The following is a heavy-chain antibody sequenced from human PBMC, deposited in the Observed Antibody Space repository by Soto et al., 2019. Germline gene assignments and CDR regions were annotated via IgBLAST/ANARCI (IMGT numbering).Heavy chain of an antibody. CDR3: ARDLEPHIVVVVAVYYYYGMDV. V-gene: IGHV3-30-3*01. J-gene: IGHJ6*02. D-gene: IGHD2-15*01. CDR2: ISYDGSNK. CDR1: GFTFSSYA. Sequence: TGGSLRLSCAASGFTFSSYAMHWVRQAPGKGLEWVAVISYDGSNKYYADSVKGRFTISRDNSKNTLYLQMNSLRAEDTAVYYCARDLEPHIVVVVAVYYYYGMDVWGQGTTVTVSS.